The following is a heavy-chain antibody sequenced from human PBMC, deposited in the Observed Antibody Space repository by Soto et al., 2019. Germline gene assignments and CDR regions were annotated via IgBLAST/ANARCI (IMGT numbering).Heavy chain of an antibody. Sequence: HLVQSGPEVKKPGASVTVSCKTSGDTFTNFGLSWVRQAPGQGLEWMGWIATYNSNKNYEQKFQGRLTLTTDTSTSQGYMDRQSLEYDDTAVYYCARVLQGGVNWFDPWGQGTLVTVSS. J-gene: IGHJ5*02. CDR3: ARVLQGGVNWFDP. CDR2: IATYNSNK. CDR1: GDTFTNFG. D-gene: IGHD3-10*01. V-gene: IGHV1-18*01.